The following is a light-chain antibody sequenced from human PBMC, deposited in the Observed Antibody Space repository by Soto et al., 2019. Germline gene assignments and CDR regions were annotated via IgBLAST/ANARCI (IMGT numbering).Light chain of an antibody. CDR3: QQYNNWPPGT. CDR2: GAS. J-gene: IGKJ1*01. V-gene: IGKV3-15*01. CDR1: QSVSSN. Sequence: EIVMTQSPATLFVSPGERATLSCRASQSVSSNLAWYQQKPGQAPRLLIYGASTRATGIPARFSGSGSGTEFTITISSLQSEDFAVYYCQQYNNWPPGTFGQGTKVEIK.